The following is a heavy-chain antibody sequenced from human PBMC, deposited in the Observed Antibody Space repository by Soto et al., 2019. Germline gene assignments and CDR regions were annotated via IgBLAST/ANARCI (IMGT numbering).Heavy chain of an antibody. V-gene: IGHV3-33*01. CDR1: GFTFSSYG. CDR3: ARDDYYDSSGYCMDV. J-gene: IGHJ6*02. D-gene: IGHD3-22*01. Sequence: QVQLVESGGGVVQPGRSLRLSCAASGFTFSSYGMHWVRQAPGKGLEWVAVIGYDGSNKYYADSVKGRFTISRDNSKNTLYLQMNSLRAEDTAVYYCARDDYYDSSGYCMDVWGQGTTVTVSS. CDR2: IGYDGSNK.